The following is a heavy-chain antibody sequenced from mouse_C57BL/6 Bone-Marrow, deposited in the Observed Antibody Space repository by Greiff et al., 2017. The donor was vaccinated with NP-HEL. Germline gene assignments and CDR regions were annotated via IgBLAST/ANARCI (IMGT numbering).Heavy chain of an antibody. D-gene: IGHD1-1*01. Sequence: VQLQQSGAELVKPGASVKLSCKASGYTFTSYWMHWVKQRPGRGLEWIGRIDPNSGGTKYNEKFKSKATLTVDKPSSTAYMQRSSLTSEDSAVYYCARRHWPYYYGSSYWYFDVWGTGTTVTVSS. CDR3: ARRHWPYYYGSSYWYFDV. V-gene: IGHV1-72*01. CDR1: GYTFTSYW. J-gene: IGHJ1*03. CDR2: IDPNSGGT.